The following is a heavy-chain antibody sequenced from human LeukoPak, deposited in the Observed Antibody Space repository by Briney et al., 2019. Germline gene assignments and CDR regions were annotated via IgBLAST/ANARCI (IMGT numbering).Heavy chain of an antibody. CDR3: AREVLPGAFDI. J-gene: IGHJ3*02. CDR1: GFTFSTYG. V-gene: IGHV3-30*02. Sequence: PGGSLRLSCAASGFTFSTYGIHWARQAPGKGLEWVAFMRYDGSKTHYADSVKGRFTISRDNSKNTLYLQMNSLRAEDTAVYYCAREVLPGAFDIWGQRTMVTVSS. CDR2: MRYDGSKT. D-gene: IGHD2/OR15-2a*01.